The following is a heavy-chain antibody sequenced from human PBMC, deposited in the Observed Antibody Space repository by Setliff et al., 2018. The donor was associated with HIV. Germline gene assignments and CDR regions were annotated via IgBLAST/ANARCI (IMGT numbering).Heavy chain of an antibody. Sequence: KTSETLSLTCSVSGVSIVSGGFYFSWIRQHPGKGLEWLGTVYYTGKTYYNPSLQSRLTMSADTSKNQLYLKMNSVTAADTAVYYCARLRSELGVFDYWVQGTLVTVSS. CDR2: VYYTGKT. D-gene: IGHD1-26*01. J-gene: IGHJ4*02. CDR3: ARLRSELGVFDY. V-gene: IGHV4-31*03. CDR1: GVSIVSGGFY.